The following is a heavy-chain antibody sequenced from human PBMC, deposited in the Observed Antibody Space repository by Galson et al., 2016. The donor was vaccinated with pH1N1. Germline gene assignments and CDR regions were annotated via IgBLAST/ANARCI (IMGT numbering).Heavy chain of an antibody. CDR2: GST. CDR3: ARSRVWGLSDS. D-gene: IGHD3-16*01. Sequence: GSTFYNPSLNSRFTISVDTSKNQFSLRVDSVTATDTAVYYCARSRVWGLSDSWGQGTLVTVSS. J-gene: IGHJ4*02. V-gene: IGHV4-30-2*05.